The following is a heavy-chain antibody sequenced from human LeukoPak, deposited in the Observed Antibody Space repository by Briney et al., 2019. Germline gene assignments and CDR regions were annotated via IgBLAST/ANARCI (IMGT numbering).Heavy chain of an antibody. V-gene: IGHV4-4*02. CDR3: ARSGWTNNWFDP. Sequence: PSETLSLTCAVSGVSISSNWWSWVRQPPGKGLEWIGEIDHSGSTNYNPSLKSRVTISVDTSKNQFSLKLSSVTAADTAVYYCARSGWTNNWFDPGGRGTLVTASA. CDR1: GVSISSNW. J-gene: IGHJ5*02. D-gene: IGHD6-19*01. CDR2: IDHSGST.